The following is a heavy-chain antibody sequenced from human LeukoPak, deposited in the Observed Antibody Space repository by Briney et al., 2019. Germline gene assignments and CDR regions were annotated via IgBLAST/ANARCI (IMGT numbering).Heavy chain of an antibody. J-gene: IGHJ4*02. CDR2: ISSSGSYI. V-gene: IGHV3-21*04. D-gene: IGHD6-19*01. Sequence: GGSLRLSCAASGFTFSSYSMNWVRQAPGKGLEWVSSISSSGSYIYYADSVKGRFTISRDNAKNSLYLQMNSLRAEDTAVYYCARGIAVLNYYDYWGQGTLVTVSS. CDR3: ARGIAVLNYYDY. CDR1: GFTFSSYS.